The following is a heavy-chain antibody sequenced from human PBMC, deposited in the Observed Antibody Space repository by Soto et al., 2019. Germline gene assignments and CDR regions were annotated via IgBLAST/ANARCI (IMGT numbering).Heavy chain of an antibody. D-gene: IGHD3-22*01. J-gene: IGHJ6*02. V-gene: IGHV1-69*13. Sequence: ASVKVSCKASGGTFSSYAISWVRQAPGQGLEWMGGIIPIFGTANYAQKFQGRVTITADESTSTAYMELSSLRSEDTAVYYCARPRSGYYHTDNGNYYYYGMDVWGQGTTVTVSS. CDR1: GGTFSSYA. CDR2: IIPIFGTA. CDR3: ARPRSGYYHTDNGNYYYYGMDV.